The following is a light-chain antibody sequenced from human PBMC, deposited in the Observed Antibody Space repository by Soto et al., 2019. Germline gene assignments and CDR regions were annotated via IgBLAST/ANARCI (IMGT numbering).Light chain of an antibody. CDR2: WAS. CDR3: QQYFSAPT. Sequence: DIVMTQSPDSLAVSLGERATINCNSSQSVLSNSNNKNYLAWYQQKPGQPPKLLIYWASTREFGVPDRFSGSASGTDFTLTISSLLAEDVAVYHCQQYFSAPTFGGGTKVEIK. V-gene: IGKV4-1*01. J-gene: IGKJ4*01. CDR1: QSVLSNSNNKNY.